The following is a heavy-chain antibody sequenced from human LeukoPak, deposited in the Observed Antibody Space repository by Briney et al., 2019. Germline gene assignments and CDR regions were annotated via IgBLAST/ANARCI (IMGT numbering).Heavy chain of an antibody. CDR2: IIPIFGTA. CDR3: ARPVVSSGEDLEAFDI. J-gene: IGHJ3*02. CDR1: GGTFSSYA. V-gene: IGHV1-69*05. D-gene: IGHD3-22*01. Sequence: GASVKVSCKASGGTFSSYAISWVRQAPGQGLEWMGGIIPIFGTANYAQKFQGRVTITTDESTSTAYMELSSLRSDDTAVYYCARPVVSSGEDLEAFDIWGQGTMVTVSS.